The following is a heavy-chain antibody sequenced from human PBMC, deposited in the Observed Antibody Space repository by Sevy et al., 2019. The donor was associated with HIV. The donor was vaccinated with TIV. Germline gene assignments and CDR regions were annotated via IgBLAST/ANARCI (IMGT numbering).Heavy chain of an antibody. CDR3: ARARYSSRDDGLDV. Sequence: SETLSLTCTVSGGSVSRSNKYWGWIRQPPGKGLEWIGSFYYSGRTFYNSSLKGRVTISVDTSKNQISLKLSSVTAADTAVYYCARARYSSRDDGLDVWGQGTTVTVSS. D-gene: IGHD6-13*01. CDR1: GGSVSRSNKY. CDR2: FYYSGRT. J-gene: IGHJ6*02. V-gene: IGHV4-39*01.